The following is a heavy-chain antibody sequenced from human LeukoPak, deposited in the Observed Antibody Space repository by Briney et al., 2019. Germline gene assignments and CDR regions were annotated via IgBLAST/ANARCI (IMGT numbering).Heavy chain of an antibody. D-gene: IGHD1-26*01. CDR1: GGSISSYY. CDR3: ARDFKVAVGATHYFDT. CDR2: IYYSGST. V-gene: IGHV4-59*01. J-gene: IGHJ4*02. Sequence: SETLSLTCTVSGGSISSYYWGWIRQPPGKRLEWIGYIYYSGSTNYNPSLKSRVTISVDTSKNQFSLKLSSVTAADTAVYYCARDFKVAVGATHYFDTWGQGTLVTVSS.